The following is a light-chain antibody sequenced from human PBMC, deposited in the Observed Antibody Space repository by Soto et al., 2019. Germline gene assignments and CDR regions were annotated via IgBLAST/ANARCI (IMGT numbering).Light chain of an antibody. V-gene: IGKV1-5*01. J-gene: IGKJ1*01. CDR2: DAS. CDR3: QQYNTYPWT. CDR1: QSISSW. Sequence: DLQMTQSPATLSASVGDRVTITCRASQSISSWLAWYQQKPGKVPKLLIDDASSLESGVPSRFSGSGSGTEFTLTISSLQPDDFATYYCQQYNTYPWTFGQGTKVEI.